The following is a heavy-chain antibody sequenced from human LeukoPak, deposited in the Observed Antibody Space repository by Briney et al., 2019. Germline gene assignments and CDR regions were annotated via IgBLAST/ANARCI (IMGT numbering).Heavy chain of an antibody. J-gene: IGHJ4*02. CDR2: IYYFGTT. V-gene: IGHV4-39*07. D-gene: IGHD6-13*01. CDR1: GGSIIDSNYY. CDR3: ARDSHAWYGQYYFDF. Sequence: SETLSLTCTVSGGSIIDSNYYWGWIRQPPGKGLEWIGNIYYFGTTLHNPSLKSRVTMSVDTPKNQFSLKLSSVTAADTAVYYCARDSHAWYGQYYFDFWGQGALVTVSS.